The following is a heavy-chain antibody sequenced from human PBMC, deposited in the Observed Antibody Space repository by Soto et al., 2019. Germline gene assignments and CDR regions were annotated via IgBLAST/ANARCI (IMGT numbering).Heavy chain of an antibody. J-gene: IGHJ4*02. Sequence: QITLKESGPTLVKPTQTLTMTCTFSGFSLSTSGVGVGWIRQPPGKTLEWLALIYWDDDKRYSPSLKSRLTIPKDTSKKHVVLTMTNMDPVDTATYYCAHRRGGNRLDCWGQGTLFTFAS. D-gene: IGHD2-15*01. V-gene: IGHV2-5*02. CDR2: IYWDDDK. CDR3: AHRRGGNRLDC. CDR1: GFSLSTSGVG.